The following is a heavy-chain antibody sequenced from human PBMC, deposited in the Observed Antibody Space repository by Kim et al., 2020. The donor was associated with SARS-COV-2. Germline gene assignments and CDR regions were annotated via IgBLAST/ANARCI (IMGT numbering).Heavy chain of an antibody. CDR2: ISWNSSSI. CDR1: GFTFDDYA. J-gene: IGHJ3*02. D-gene: IGHD5-12*01. CDR3: AKDLHPHSGYDRLAFDI. V-gene: IGHV3-9*01. Sequence: GGSLRLSCAASGFTFDDYAMHWVRQAPGKGLEWVSGISWNSSSIGYADSVKGRFTISRDNAKNSLYLQMNSLRAEDTALYYCAKDLHPHSGYDRLAFDIWGQETMVTVSS.